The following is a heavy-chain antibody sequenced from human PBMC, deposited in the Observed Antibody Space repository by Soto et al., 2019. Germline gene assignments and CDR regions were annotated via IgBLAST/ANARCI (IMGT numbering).Heavy chain of an antibody. CDR1: GGTFSRYA. D-gene: IGHD3-22*01. J-gene: IGHJ4*02. CDR2: IIPMFGTA. CDR3: ARQFDYESSGYYYPY. V-gene: IGHV1-69*13. Sequence: SVKVSCKAPGGTFSRYAISWVRQAPGQGLEWMGGIIPMFGTANYAQKFQGRVTITAVESTSTAYMELSSLRSEDTAVYYCARQFDYESSGYYYPYWGQGTPVTVSS.